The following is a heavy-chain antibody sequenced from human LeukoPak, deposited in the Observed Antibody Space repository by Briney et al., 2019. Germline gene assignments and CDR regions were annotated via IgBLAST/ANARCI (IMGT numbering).Heavy chain of an antibody. CDR1: GYTFTNYI. CDR2: INPDTGAT. J-gene: IGHJ4*02. D-gene: IGHD2-15*01. Sequence: GASVKVSCKASGYTFTNYIMHWVRQAPGQALEWMGWINPDTGATNYAHTFQGRVSITRDTSISTSYMDLSRLTSDETALYYCAREGHCSGGSCPDHWGEGTLVTASS. CDR3: AREGHCSGGSCPDH. V-gene: IGHV1-2*02.